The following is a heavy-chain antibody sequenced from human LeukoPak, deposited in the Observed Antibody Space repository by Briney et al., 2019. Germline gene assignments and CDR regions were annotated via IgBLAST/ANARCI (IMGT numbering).Heavy chain of an antibody. CDR3: ARSCSGSGYYFSDY. V-gene: IGHV2-70*01. CDR1: GFSLSTSGMC. CDR2: IDWDDHK. J-gene: IGHJ4*02. Sequence: SGPALLKPTQTLTLTCTFSGFSLSTSGMCVSWIRQPPGKALEWLTLIDWDDHKYYSTSLKTRLTVSKDTSKNQVVLTMTNMDPVDTATYYCARSCSGSGYYFSDYWGQGTLVTVSS. D-gene: IGHD3-22*01.